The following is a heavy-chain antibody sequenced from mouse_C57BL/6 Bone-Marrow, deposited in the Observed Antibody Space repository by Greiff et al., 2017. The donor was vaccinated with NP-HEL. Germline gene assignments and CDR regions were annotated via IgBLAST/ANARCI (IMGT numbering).Heavy chain of an antibody. D-gene: IGHD1-1*01. V-gene: IGHV5-9-1*02. CDR2: ISSGGDYI. CDR3: TRGEGYYGSSFFFDY. CDR1: GFTFSSYA. J-gene: IGHJ2*01. Sequence: EVQGVESGEGLVKPGGSLKLSCAASGFTFSSYAMSWVRQTPEKRLEWVAYISSGGDYIYYADTVKGRFTISRDNARNTLYLQMSSLKSEDTAMYYCTRGEGYYGSSFFFDYWGQGTTLTVSS.